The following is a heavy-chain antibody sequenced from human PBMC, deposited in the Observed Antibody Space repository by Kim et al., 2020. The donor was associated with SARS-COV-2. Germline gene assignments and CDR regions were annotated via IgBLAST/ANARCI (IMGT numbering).Heavy chain of an antibody. J-gene: IGHJ5*02. CDR3: ASGARYYDILTGYPNWFDP. V-gene: IGHV3-30-3*01. CDR1: GFTFSSYA. Sequence: GGSLRLSCAASGFTFSSYAMHWVRQAPGKGLEWVAVISYDGSNRYYADSVKGRFTISRDNSKNTLYLQMNSLRAEDTAVYYCASGARYYDILTGYPNWFDPWGQGTLVTVSS. D-gene: IGHD3-9*01. CDR2: ISYDGSNR.